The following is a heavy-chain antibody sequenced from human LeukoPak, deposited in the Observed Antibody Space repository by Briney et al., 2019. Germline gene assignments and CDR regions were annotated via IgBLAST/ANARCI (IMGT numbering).Heavy chain of an antibody. D-gene: IGHD3-9*01. V-gene: IGHV3-21*01. J-gene: IGHJ4*02. CDR1: GFTFSSYS. CDR3: AREGDYDILTGYYVNY. Sequence: GGSLRLSCAASGFTFSSYSMNWVRQAPGKGLEWVPSISSSSSYIYYADSVKGRFTISRDNAKNSLYLQMNSLRAEDTAVYYCAREGDYDILTGYYVNYWGQGTLVTVSS. CDR2: ISSSSSYI.